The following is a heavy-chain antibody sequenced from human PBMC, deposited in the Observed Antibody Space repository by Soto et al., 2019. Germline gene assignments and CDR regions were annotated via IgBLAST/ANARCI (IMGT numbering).Heavy chain of an antibody. CDR3: TRNYYDSGGYYPFDY. D-gene: IGHD3-22*01. CDR1: GLTFSGSA. V-gene: IGHV3-73*02. CDR2: IRSRANSYAT. J-gene: IGHJ4*02. Sequence: EVQLVESGGGLVQPGGSLKLSCAASGLTFSGSAMHWVRQASGKGLEWVGRIRSRANSYATTYAASVEGRFTISRDDSKHTAYLQMNSLKTEDTAVYYCTRNYYDSGGYYPFDYWGQGTLVTVSP.